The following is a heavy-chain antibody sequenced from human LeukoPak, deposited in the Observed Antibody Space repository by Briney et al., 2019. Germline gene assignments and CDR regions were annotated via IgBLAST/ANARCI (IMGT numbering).Heavy chain of an antibody. Sequence: SETVSLTCAVYGGSFSGYYWSWIRQPPGEGLEWIGEINHSGSTNYNPSLKSRVTISVDTSKNQFSLKLSSVTAADTAVYYCARGRAVLLWFGEAPAGYYFDYWGQGTLVTVSS. CDR2: INHSGST. CDR3: ARGRAVLLWFGEAPAGYYFDY. CDR1: GGSFSGYY. V-gene: IGHV4-34*01. D-gene: IGHD3-10*01. J-gene: IGHJ4*02.